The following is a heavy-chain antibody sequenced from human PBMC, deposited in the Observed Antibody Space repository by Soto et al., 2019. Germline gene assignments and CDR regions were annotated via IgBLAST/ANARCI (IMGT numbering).Heavy chain of an antibody. V-gene: IGHV3-23*01. D-gene: IGHD3-3*01. J-gene: IGHJ4*02. CDR3: AKTIAPTGHITIFDY. Sequence: EVQLLESGGGLVQPGGSLRLSCAASGCTLSSYAMSWVRQAPGKGLEWVSAISGSGGSTYYADSVKGRFTISRDNSKNTLYLQMNSLRAEDTAVYYCAKTIAPTGHITIFDYWGQGTLVTVSS. CDR1: GCTLSSYA. CDR2: ISGSGGST.